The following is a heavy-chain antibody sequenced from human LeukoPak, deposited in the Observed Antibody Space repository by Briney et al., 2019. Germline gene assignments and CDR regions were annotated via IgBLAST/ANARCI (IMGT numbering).Heavy chain of an antibody. CDR2: ISYDGSNK. J-gene: IGHJ4*02. Sequence: GGSLRLSCAAPGFTFSSYGMHWVRQAPGKGLEWVAVISYDGSNKYYAHSVKGRFTISRDNSKNTLYLQMNSLRAEDTAVYYCAKSLWSPIVGAPNGGQGTLVTVSS. D-gene: IGHD1-26*01. CDR3: AKSLWSPIVGAPN. CDR1: GFTFSSYG. V-gene: IGHV3-30*18.